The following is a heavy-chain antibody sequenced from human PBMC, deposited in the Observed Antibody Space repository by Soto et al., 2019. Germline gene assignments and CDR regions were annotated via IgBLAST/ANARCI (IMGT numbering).Heavy chain of an antibody. CDR3: AIGRIVLVPAAKYNWFDP. J-gene: IGHJ5*02. CDR2: INHSGST. Sequence: SETLSVTCAADGVTFSGYYLSWISKPPGKGLEWIGEINHSGSTNYNPSLKSRVTISVDTSKSQFSLKLSSVTAADTAVYYCAIGRIVLVPAAKYNWFDPWGQGTLVTVSS. V-gene: IGHV4-34*01. D-gene: IGHD2-2*01. CDR1: GVTFSGYY.